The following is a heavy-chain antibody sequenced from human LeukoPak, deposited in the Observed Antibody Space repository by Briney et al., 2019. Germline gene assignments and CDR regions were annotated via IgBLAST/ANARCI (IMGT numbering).Heavy chain of an antibody. CDR1: GYTFTSYG. J-gene: IGHJ6*02. CDR2: ISAYNGNT. Sequence: ASVKVSCKASGYTFTSYGISWVRQAPGQGLEWMGWISAYNGNTNYAQKLQGRVTVTTDTSTSTAYMELRSLRSDDTAVYYCARDRYYGSGSYPYGMDVWGQGTTVTVSS. V-gene: IGHV1-18*01. D-gene: IGHD3-10*01. CDR3: ARDRYYGSGSYPYGMDV.